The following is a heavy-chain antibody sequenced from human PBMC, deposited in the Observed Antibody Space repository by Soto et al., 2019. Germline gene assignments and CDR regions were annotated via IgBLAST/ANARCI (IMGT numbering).Heavy chain of an antibody. CDR1: GGSISSYY. V-gene: IGHV4-59*01. CDR2: IYYSGST. Sequence: QVQLQESGPGLVKPSETLSLTCTVSGGSISSYYWSWIRQPPGKGLKWIGYIYYSGSTNYNPSLKGRLTISVATSKNPFSLKLSSLTAADTAVYYCARDYYDSGGYGHFDIWGQGKMVTVSS. CDR3: ARDYYDSGGYGHFDI. D-gene: IGHD3-22*01. J-gene: IGHJ3*02.